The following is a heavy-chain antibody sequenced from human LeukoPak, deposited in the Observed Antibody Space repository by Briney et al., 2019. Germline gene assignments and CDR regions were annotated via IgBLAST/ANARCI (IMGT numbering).Heavy chain of an antibody. CDR2: INPGGITT. V-gene: IGHV3-23*01. J-gene: IGHJ4*02. D-gene: IGHD1-1*01. CDR1: GFTFTTYT. Sequence: GGSLRLSCAASGFTFTTYTMTWVRQAPGKGLEWVSTINPGGITTYYADSVKGRFTISRDNSKNTVSLQMDSLRADDTAVYYCAKDRAGTPWADWGQGTLVTVSS. CDR3: AKDRAGTPWAD.